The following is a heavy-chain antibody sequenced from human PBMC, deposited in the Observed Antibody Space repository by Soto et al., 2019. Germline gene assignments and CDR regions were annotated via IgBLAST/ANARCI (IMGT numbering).Heavy chain of an antibody. D-gene: IGHD4-4*01. CDR1: GGTFSSYA. CDR2: IIPIFGTA. CDR3: ARDDYSTYNGFDP. V-gene: IGHV1-69*06. Sequence: GASVKVSCKASGGTFSSYAISWVRQAPGQGLEWMGGIIPIFGTANYAQKFQGRVTITADKSTSTAYMELSSLRSEDTAVYYCARDDYSTYNGFDPWGQGTLVTVSS. J-gene: IGHJ5*02.